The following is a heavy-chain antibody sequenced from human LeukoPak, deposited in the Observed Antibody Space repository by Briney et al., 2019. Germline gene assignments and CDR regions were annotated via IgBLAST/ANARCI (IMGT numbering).Heavy chain of an antibody. CDR3: ARQVAAAGPWGYYFDY. CDR1: GYSFTSYW. CDR2: IYPGDSGT. D-gene: IGHD6-13*01. Sequence: GESLKISCKGSGYSFTSYWIGWVRQMPGKSLEWMGIIYPGDSGTRYTPAFQGQVTISSDKSISTAYLQWSSLKDSDTAMYYCARQVAAAGPWGYYFDYWGQGTVVTVSS. V-gene: IGHV5-51*01. J-gene: IGHJ4*02.